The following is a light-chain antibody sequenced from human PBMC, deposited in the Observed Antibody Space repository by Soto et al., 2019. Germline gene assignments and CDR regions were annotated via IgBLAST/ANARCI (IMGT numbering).Light chain of an antibody. V-gene: IGKV3-20*01. CDR1: QSVSSSY. J-gene: IGKJ2*01. CDR3: QQYGSSRMYT. CDR2: GAS. Sequence: EIVLKQSPGTLSLPPGERATLSCRASQSVSSSYLARYQQKPGQAPRLLIYGASSRATGIPDRFSGSGSGTYFTLSSSRREPEGLAVYDCQQYGSSRMYTFGQVTKVEIK.